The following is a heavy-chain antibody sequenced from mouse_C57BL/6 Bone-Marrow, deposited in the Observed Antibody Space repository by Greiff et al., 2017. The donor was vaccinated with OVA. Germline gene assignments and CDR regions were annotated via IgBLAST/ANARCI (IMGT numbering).Heavy chain of an antibody. Sequence: EVKLVEPGGGLVKPGGSLKLSCAASGFTFSSYTMSWVRQTPEQRLEWVATISGSGGNTHYPDTVKGRSTFSRDNSTNTLYLQRSSQRSEDRALYYGARGGMGTRGRYWYFDVWGTGTTVTVSS. D-gene: IGHD2-3*01. V-gene: IGHV5-9*01. CDR2: ISGSGGNT. CDR3: ARGGMGTRGRYWYFDV. J-gene: IGHJ1*03. CDR1: GFTFSSYT.